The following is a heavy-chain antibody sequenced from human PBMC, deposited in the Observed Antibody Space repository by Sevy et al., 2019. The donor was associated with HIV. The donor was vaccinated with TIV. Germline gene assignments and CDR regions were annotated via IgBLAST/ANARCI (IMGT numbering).Heavy chain of an antibody. D-gene: IGHD6-19*01. Sequence: ASVKVSCKASGYTFTGYYMHWVRQAPGQGLEWMGRINPNSGGTNYAQKFQGRVTMTRDTSISTAYMELSRLSSDDTAVYYCARDREQWLANYYYGMDVWGQGTTVTVSS. CDR2: INPNSGGT. CDR1: GYTFTGYY. J-gene: IGHJ6*02. V-gene: IGHV1-2*06. CDR3: ARDREQWLANYYYGMDV.